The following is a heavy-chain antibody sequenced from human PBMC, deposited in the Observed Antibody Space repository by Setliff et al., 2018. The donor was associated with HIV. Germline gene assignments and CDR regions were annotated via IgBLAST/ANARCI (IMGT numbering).Heavy chain of an antibody. D-gene: IGHD1-26*01. Sequence: SETLSLTCSVSGGSMRNYYWSWIRQPPRKGLEWVGYISYNGITTYNPSLKSRVTISVDTSKNQFSLKLTSVTAADTAVYYCARIVRWELVATSTFFYYYMDVWGKGTTVTVSS. J-gene: IGHJ6*03. CDR1: GGSMRNYY. CDR2: ISYNGIT. V-gene: IGHV4-59*08. CDR3: ARIVRWELVATSTFFYYYMDV.